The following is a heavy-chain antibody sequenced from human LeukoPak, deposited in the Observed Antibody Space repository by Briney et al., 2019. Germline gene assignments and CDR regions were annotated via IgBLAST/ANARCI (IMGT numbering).Heavy chain of an antibody. D-gene: IGHD7-27*01. Sequence: ASVKVSCKASGYTFTDYYIHWVRQAPGQGLEWRGWINPNSGGTNYAQKFQDRVTMTRDTSINTAYMELSGLRSDDTAVFYCARVSSNWDTYFHYWGQGSLVTVSS. CDR3: ARVSSNWDTYFHY. CDR2: INPNSGGT. V-gene: IGHV1-2*02. CDR1: GYTFTDYY. J-gene: IGHJ4*02.